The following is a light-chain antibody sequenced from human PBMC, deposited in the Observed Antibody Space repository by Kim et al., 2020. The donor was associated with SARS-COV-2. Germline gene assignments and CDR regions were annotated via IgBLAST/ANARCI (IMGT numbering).Light chain of an antibody. V-gene: IGKV1-39*01. CDR2: AAS. Sequence: DIQMTQSTSSLSASVGDRVTINCRASQSISSYLNWYQQKPGKAPKLLIYAASSLQSGVPSRFSGSGSGTDFTLTISSLQPEDFATYYCQQSYSTPPLTFGGGTKVDIK. J-gene: IGKJ4*01. CDR3: QQSYSTPPLT. CDR1: QSISSY.